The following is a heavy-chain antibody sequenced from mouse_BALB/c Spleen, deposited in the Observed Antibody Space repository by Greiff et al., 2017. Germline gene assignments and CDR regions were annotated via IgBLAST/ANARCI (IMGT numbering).Heavy chain of an antibody. CDR1: GYSITSDYA. D-gene: IGHD1-1*01. V-gene: IGHV3-2*02. CDR2: ISYSGST. Sequence: EVQLVESGPGLVKPSQSLSLTCTVTGYSITSDYAWNWIRQFPGNKLEWMGYISYSGSTSYNPSLKSRISITRDTSKNQFFLQLNSVTTEDTATYYCASNYYGSSPYWGQGTLVTVSA. CDR3: ASNYYGSSPY. J-gene: IGHJ3*01.